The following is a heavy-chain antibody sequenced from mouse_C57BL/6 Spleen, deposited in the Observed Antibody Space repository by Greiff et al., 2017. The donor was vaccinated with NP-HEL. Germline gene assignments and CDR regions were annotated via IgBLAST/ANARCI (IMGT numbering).Heavy chain of an antibody. D-gene: IGHD2-5*01. CDR1: GFTFTDYY. Sequence: EVKVEESGGGLVQPGGSLSLSCAASGFTFTDYYMSWVRQPPGKALEWLGFIRNKANGYTTEYSASVKGRFTISRDNSQSILYLQMNALRAEDSATYYCARYKEDYYSNYLDVWGTGTTVTVSS. CDR3: ARYKEDYYSNYLDV. V-gene: IGHV7-3*01. CDR2: IRNKANGYTT. J-gene: IGHJ1*03.